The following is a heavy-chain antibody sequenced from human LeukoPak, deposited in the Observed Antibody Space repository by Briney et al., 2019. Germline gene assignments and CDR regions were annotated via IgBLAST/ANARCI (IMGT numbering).Heavy chain of an antibody. D-gene: IGHD3-10*01. CDR3: ARGTRYGSGSYYF. V-gene: IGHV3-74*01. CDR2: INSDGSST. CDR1: GFTFSSYW. Sequence: GGSLRLSCAASGFTFSSYWMHWVRQAPGKGLVWVSRINSDGSSTSYADSVKGRFTISRDNAENTLYLQMNSLRAEDTAVYYCARGTRYGSGSYYFWGQGTLVTVSS. J-gene: IGHJ4*02.